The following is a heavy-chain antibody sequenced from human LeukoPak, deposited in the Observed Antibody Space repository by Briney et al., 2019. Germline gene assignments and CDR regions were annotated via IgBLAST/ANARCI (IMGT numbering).Heavy chain of an antibody. CDR2: IYHSGST. CDR3: ARESTYCGGDCFGGMDV. D-gene: IGHD2-21*02. CDR1: GGSISSSNW. Sequence: ASETLSLTCAVSGGSISSSNWWSWVRQPPGKGLEWIGEIYHSGSTNYNPSLKSRVTISVDKSKNQFSLKLSSVTAADTAVYYCARESTYCGGDCFGGMDVWGQGTTVTVSS. V-gene: IGHV4-4*02. J-gene: IGHJ6*02.